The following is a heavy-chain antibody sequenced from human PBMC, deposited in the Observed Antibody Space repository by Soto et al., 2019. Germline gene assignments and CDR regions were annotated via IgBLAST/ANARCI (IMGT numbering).Heavy chain of an antibody. CDR2: INAGNGNT. D-gene: IGHD6-13*01. V-gene: IGHV1-3*01. Sequence: QVQLVQSGAEVKKPGASVKVSCKASGYTFTSYAMHWVRQAPGQRLEWMGWINAGNGNTKYSQKFQGRVTITRDTSASTAYMELSSLRSEDTAVYYCARDLDYSSSWYRSLSFDYWGQGTLVTVSS. CDR1: GYTFTSYA. J-gene: IGHJ4*02. CDR3: ARDLDYSSSWYRSLSFDY.